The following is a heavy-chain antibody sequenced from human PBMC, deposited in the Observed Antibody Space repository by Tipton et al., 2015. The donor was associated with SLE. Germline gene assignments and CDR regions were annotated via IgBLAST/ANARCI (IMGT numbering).Heavy chain of an antibody. Sequence: TLSLTCTVSGGSISSYYWSRIRQPPGKGLEWIGYIYYSGSTYYISSLKSRVAISVDTSKNQFSLKLSSVTAADTAVYYCARDGGGLGAFDIWGQGTMVTVSS. CDR2: IYYSGST. CDR3: ARDGGGLGAFDI. D-gene: IGHD3-16*01. J-gene: IGHJ3*02. CDR1: GGSISSYY. V-gene: IGHV4-59*12.